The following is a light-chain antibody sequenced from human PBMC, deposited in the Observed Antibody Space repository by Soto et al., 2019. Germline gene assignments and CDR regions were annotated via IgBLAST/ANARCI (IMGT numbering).Light chain of an antibody. CDR3: QQYGSSPRT. V-gene: IGKV3-20*01. CDR2: GAS. Sequence: ESAFTPSPVILSLSPGERDSLPCRASQSVSSSYLAWYQQKPGQAPRLLIYGASSRATGIPDRFSGSGSGTDFTLTISRLEPEDFAVYYCQQYGSSPRTFGQGTKVDIK. CDR1: QSVSSSY. J-gene: IGKJ1*01.